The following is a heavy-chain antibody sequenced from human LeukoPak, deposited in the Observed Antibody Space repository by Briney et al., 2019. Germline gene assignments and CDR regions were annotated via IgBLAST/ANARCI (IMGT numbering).Heavy chain of an antibody. J-gene: IGHJ4*02. V-gene: IGHV4-61*01. CDR2: MFYRGST. Sequence: SETLSLTCTVSGASVSSGSYSWNWIRQPPGKGLEWIGYMFYRGSTNYNPSLKSRVTISVDSSKNQFSLNLSSVTAADTAVYYCARDKVGGTGSFDYWGRGTLVTVSS. CDR3: ARDKVGGTGSFDY. D-gene: IGHD1-26*01. CDR1: GASVSSGSYS.